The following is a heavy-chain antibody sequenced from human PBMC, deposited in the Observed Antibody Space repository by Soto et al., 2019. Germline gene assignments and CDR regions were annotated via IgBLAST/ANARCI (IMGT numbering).Heavy chain of an antibody. J-gene: IGHJ6*02. CDR3: ATSSNYDFWSGYPTDYYYYGMDV. V-gene: IGHV3-23*01. CDR1: GFTFSSYA. D-gene: IGHD3-3*01. Sequence: EVQLLESGGGLVQPGGSLRLSCAASGFTFSSYAMSWVRQAPGKGLEWVSAISGSGGSTYYADSVKGRFTISRDNSKNTLYLQMNSLRAEDTAVYYCATSSNYDFWSGYPTDYYYYGMDVWGQGTTVTVSS. CDR2: ISGSGGST.